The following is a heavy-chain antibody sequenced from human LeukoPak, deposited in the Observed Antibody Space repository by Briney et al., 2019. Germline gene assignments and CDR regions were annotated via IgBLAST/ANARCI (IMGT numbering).Heavy chain of an antibody. Sequence: ASVKVSCKASGYTFTSYGISWVRPAPGQGLEWMGWISAYNGNTNYAQKLQGRVTMTTDTSTSTAYMELRSLRSDDTAVYYCARKNPPYYYDSSGYPNWFDPWGQGTLVTVSS. CDR1: GYTFTSYG. CDR3: ARKNPPYYYDSSGYPNWFDP. D-gene: IGHD3-22*01. V-gene: IGHV1-18*01. J-gene: IGHJ5*02. CDR2: ISAYNGNT.